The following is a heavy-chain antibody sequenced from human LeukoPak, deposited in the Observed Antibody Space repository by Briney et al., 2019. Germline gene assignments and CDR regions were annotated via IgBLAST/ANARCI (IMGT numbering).Heavy chain of an antibody. CDR1: GFTVSSNY. J-gene: IGHJ4*02. D-gene: IGHD3-22*01. CDR3: AKGWATYYYDSSGYPFDY. CDR2: IYSGGST. V-gene: IGHV3-53*01. Sequence: GGSLRLSCAASGFTVSSNYMSWVRQAPGKGLEWVSVIYSGGSTYYADSVKGRFTISRHNSKNTLYLQMNSLRAEDTAVYYCAKGWATYYYDSSGYPFDYWGQGTLVTVSS.